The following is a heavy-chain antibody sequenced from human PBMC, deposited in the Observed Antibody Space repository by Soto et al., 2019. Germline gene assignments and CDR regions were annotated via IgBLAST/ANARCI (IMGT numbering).Heavy chain of an antibody. D-gene: IGHD6-19*01. CDR1: GFTFSYYG. Sequence: QVQLVESGGGVVQPGRSLRLSCVGSGFTFSYYGMHWVRQGPGKGLEWVAVISFDGSKKYYRDSVKGRFTISRDNSKNTLYLQMNSLRVEDTAVYYCAKDRGPRRQWQVDPFDSWGQGTLVTVSS. V-gene: IGHV3-30*18. J-gene: IGHJ4*02. CDR3: AKDRGPRRQWQVDPFDS. CDR2: ISFDGSKK.